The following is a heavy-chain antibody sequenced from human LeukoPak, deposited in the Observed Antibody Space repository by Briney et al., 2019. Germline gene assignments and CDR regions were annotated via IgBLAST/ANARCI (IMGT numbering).Heavy chain of an antibody. CDR3: AKEYRAAVAGYCFDY. D-gene: IGHD6-19*01. CDR1: GFTFSSYG. Sequence: GGSLRLSCAASGFTFSSYGMHWVRQAPGKGLEWVSEISGSSNPYYADSVKGRFTISRDNSKNTLYLQMNSLRAEDTAVYFCAKEYRAAVAGYCFDYWGQGTLVTVSS. V-gene: IGHV3-23*01. J-gene: IGHJ4*02. CDR2: ISGSSNP.